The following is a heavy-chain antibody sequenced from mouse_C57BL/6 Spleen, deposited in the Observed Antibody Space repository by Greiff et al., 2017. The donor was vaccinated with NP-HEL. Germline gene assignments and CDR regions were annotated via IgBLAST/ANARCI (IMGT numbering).Heavy chain of an antibody. D-gene: IGHD1-1*01. J-gene: IGHJ1*03. CDR1: GYTFTSYG. CDR2: IYPRSGNT. CDR3: ARTPYYYSSSHWYFDV. Sequence: QVQLQQSGAELARPGASVKLSCKASGYTFTSYGISWVKQRTGQGLEWIGEIYPRSGNTYYNEKFKGKATLTADKSSSTAYMELRSLTSEDSAVYFCARTPYYYSSSHWYFDVWGTGTTVTVSS. V-gene: IGHV1-81*01.